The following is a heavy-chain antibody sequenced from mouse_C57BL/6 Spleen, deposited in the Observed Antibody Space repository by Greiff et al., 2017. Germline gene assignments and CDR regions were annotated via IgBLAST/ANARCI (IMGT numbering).Heavy chain of an antibody. D-gene: IGHD2-4*01. CDR1: GFTFSDYY. CDR3: ARDQLRQGDWYFDV. CDR2: INYDGSST. Sequence: EVKVEESEGGLVQPGSSMKLSCTASGFTFSDYYMAWVRQVPEKGLEWVANINYDGSSTYYLDSLKSRFIISRDNAKNILYLQMGSLKSEDTATYYCARDQLRQGDWYFDVWGTGTTVTVAA. V-gene: IGHV5-16*01. J-gene: IGHJ1*03.